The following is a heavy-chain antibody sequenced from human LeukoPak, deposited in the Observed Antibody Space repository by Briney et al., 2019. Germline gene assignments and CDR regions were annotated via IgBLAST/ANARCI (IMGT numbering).Heavy chain of an antibody. J-gene: IGHJ4*02. CDR1: GGSIISNSHN. D-gene: IGHD6-13*01. Sequence: PSETLSLTCTVSGGSIISNSHNWGWIRQPPGKGLESIGSIYFSEYTYDNASFKSRVTMSVDTSKNQFSLKLHAVTAADTAVYYCARDTAATYSSSWYEGDYWGQGTLVTVSS. CDR3: ARDTAATYSSSWYEGDY. V-gene: IGHV4-39*02. CDR2: IYFSEYT.